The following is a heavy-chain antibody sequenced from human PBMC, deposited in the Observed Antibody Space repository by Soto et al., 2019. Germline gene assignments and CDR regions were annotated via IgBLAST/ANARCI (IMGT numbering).Heavy chain of an antibody. CDR1: GGSFSGYY. Sequence: SETLSLTCAVYGGSFSGYYWSWIRQPPGKGLEWIGEINHSGSTNYNPSLKSRVTISVDTSKNQFSLKLSSVTAADTAVYYCASAYCSGGSCYGYYVDYWGQGTLVSVSS. J-gene: IGHJ4*02. V-gene: IGHV4-34*01. D-gene: IGHD2-15*01. CDR3: ASAYCSGGSCYGYYVDY. CDR2: INHSGST.